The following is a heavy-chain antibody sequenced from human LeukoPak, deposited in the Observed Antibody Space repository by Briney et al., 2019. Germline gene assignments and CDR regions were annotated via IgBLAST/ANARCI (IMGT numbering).Heavy chain of an antibody. J-gene: IGHJ4*02. V-gene: IGHV3-11*06. CDR1: KFTFSDYY. D-gene: IGHD5-12*01. CDR2: ISSSGTFT. Sequence: GGSLRLPCAASKFTFSDYYMSWIRQAPGKGLEWVSYISSSGTFTNYADSVKGRFTISRDNAKNSLYLQMNSLRAEDTAVYYCARALKYNSGYDWGGDYWGQGTLVTVSS. CDR3: ARALKYNSGYDWGGDY.